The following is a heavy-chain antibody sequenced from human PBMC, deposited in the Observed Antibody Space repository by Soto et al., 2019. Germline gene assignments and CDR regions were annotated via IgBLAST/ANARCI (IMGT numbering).Heavy chain of an antibody. V-gene: IGHV1-8*01. Sequence: ASVKVSCKASGYTSTSYDINWVRQATGQGLEWMGWMNPNSGNTGYAQKFQGRVTMTRNTSISTAYMELSDLRSEDTAAYYFARGLRGLQRYGMGVQRQRTTVT. CDR3: ARGLRGLQRYGMGV. J-gene: IGHJ6*02. CDR1: GYTSTSYD. D-gene: IGHD5-12*01. CDR2: MNPNSGNT.